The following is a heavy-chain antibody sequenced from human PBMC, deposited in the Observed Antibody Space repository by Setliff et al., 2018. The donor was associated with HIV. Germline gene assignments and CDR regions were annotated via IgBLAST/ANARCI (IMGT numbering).Heavy chain of an antibody. Sequence: ASVKVSCKASGYTFTSYAMHWVRQAPGQRLEWMGWINAGNGNTKYSQKFQGRVTVTRDTSASTAYMELSSLRSEDTAVYYCARDRLMRGYSYGELDYWGQGTLVTVSS. J-gene: IGHJ4*02. CDR3: ARDRLMRGYSYGELDY. CDR1: GYTFTSYA. D-gene: IGHD5-18*01. V-gene: IGHV1-3*01. CDR2: INAGNGNT.